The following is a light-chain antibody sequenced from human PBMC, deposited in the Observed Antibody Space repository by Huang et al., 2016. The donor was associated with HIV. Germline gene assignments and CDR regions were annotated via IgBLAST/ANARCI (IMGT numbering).Light chain of an antibody. CDR1: QAIGTY. V-gene: IGKV1-39*01. Sequence: IQLTQSPTSLSASVGDRVAIACRASQAIGTYLNWFQQKPGRAPKLLSSGVSSLHPGVPSRFIGSGSGTEFTLTIRGLQFDDFATYFCQQSYSALITFGQGTRLEIK. CDR2: GVS. CDR3: QQSYSALIT. J-gene: IGKJ5*01.